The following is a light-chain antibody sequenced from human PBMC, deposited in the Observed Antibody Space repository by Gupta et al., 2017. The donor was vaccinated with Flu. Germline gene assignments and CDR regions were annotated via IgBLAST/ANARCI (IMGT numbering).Light chain of an antibody. CDR1: QGIGGS. Sequence: GCRATITCRASQGIGGSLALFQQKPGKAPNPLIYAASSLQSGVPSRFSGSGSGTDFTLTISSLQPEDFATYYCQQAASFPLTFGGGTKVEIK. CDR2: AAS. J-gene: IGKJ4*01. V-gene: IGKV1-12*01. CDR3: QQAASFPLT.